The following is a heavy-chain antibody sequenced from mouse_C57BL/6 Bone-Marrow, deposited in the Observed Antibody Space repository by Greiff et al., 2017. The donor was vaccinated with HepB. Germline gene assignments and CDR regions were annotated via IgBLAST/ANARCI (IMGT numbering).Heavy chain of an antibody. CDR1: GFTFSDYY. V-gene: IGHV5-12*01. D-gene: IGHD1-1*01. CDR3: ARQGLRERYFDV. J-gene: IGHJ1*03. CDR2: ISNGGGST. Sequence: EVHLVESGGGLVQPGGSLKLSCAASGFTFSDYYMYWVRQTPEKRLEWVAYISNGGGSTYYPDTVKGRFTISRDNAKNTLYLQMSRLKSEDTAMYYCARQGLRERYFDVWGTGTTVTVSS.